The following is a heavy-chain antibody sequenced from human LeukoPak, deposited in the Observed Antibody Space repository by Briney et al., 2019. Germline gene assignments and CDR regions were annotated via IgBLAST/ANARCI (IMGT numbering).Heavy chain of an antibody. Sequence: SVKVSCKASGGTFSSYAISWVRQAPGQGLEWMGGIIPIFGTANYAQKFQGRVTITTDESTSTAYMELSSLRSEDTAVYYCARDRYYGSGGAPDYWGQGTLVTVSS. J-gene: IGHJ4*02. CDR2: IIPIFGTA. V-gene: IGHV1-69*05. D-gene: IGHD3-10*01. CDR1: GGTFSSYA. CDR3: ARDRYYGSGGAPDY.